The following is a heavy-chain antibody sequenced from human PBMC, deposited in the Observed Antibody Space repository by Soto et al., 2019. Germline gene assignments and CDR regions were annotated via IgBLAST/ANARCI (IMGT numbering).Heavy chain of an antibody. J-gene: IGHJ3*02. CDR2: IKQDGSEK. CDR1: GFTFSSYW. V-gene: IGHV3-7*01. Sequence: GGSLRLSCAASGFTFSSYWMSWVRQAPGKGLEWVANIKQDGSEKYYVDSVKGRFTISRDNAKNSLYLQMNSLRAEDAAVYYCASSTIFGVGTPYSFDIWGQGTMVTVSS. D-gene: IGHD3-3*01. CDR3: ASSTIFGVGTPYSFDI.